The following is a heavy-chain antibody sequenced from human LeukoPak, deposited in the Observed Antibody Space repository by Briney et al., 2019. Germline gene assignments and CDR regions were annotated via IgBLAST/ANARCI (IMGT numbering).Heavy chain of an antibody. CDR2: INPSGGST. V-gene: IGHV1-46*01. CDR1: GYTFTSYF. D-gene: IGHD3-10*01. CDR3: ARPYGSGSYRFDY. Sequence: GASVTVSCTASGYTFTSYFMHWVRQAPGQGLEWMGIINPSGGSTSYAQKFQGRVTMTRDTSTSTVYMELSSLRSEDTAVYYCARPYGSGSYRFDYWGQGTLVTVSS. J-gene: IGHJ4*02.